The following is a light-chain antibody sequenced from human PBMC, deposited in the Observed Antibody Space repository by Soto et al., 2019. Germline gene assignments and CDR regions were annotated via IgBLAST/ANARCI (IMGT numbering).Light chain of an antibody. J-gene: IGKJ1*01. Sequence: IVLTQSPGTVSLSPGERATLSCRASQSGSSSYLAWYQQRPGQAPRLLIFGASTRATGIPDRFSGSGSGTDFTLTISRLEPEDCAVYFCQHYGSSQWTFGQWTFGQGTKVEI. CDR3: QHYGSSQWTFGQWT. CDR1: QSGSSSY. V-gene: IGKV3-20*01. CDR2: GAS.